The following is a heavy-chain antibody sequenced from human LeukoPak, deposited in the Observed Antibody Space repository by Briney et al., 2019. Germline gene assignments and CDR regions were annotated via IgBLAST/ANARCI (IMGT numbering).Heavy chain of an antibody. J-gene: IGHJ5*02. CDR3: ARGTPMTTVIAFDP. CDR2: IYYSGST. Sequence: SETLSLTCTVSGGSINSYYWSWIRQPPGKGLEWIGYIYYSGSTNYNPSLKSRVTISVDTSKNQFSLRLSSVTAADTAVYYCARGTPMTTVIAFDPWGQGTLVTVSS. V-gene: IGHV4-59*01. CDR1: GGSINSYY. D-gene: IGHD4-11*01.